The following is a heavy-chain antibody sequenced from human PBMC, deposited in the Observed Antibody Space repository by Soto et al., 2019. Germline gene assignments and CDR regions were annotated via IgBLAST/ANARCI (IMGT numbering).Heavy chain of an antibody. CDR3: ARDSGMIRGNYGMDV. J-gene: IGHJ6*02. Sequence: EVQLVESGGGLIQPGGSLRLSCAASGFIVRSKYMTWVRQAPGKGLEWVSVIYSSGNIYYPDSVKGRFTTSRDNSQNTVFLQMNSLRAVDTAVYYCARDSGMIRGNYGMDVWGQGTTVIVSS. CDR2: IYSSGNI. V-gene: IGHV3-53*01. D-gene: IGHD3-10*01. CDR1: GFIVRSKY.